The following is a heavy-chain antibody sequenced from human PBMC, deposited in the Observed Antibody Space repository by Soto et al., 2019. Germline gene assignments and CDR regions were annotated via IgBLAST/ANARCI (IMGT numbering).Heavy chain of an antibody. CDR1: GFTFSGYW. J-gene: IGHJ4*02. D-gene: IGHD6-6*01. V-gene: IGHV3-7*05. Sequence: EVQLVESGGGLVQPGGSLRLSCAASGFTFSGYWMSWVRQAPGTGLEWVANIKQDGSEKNYVDSVKGRFTISRDNAKNSLDLQMNSLRAEDTAVYYCARDLYQIATLSRTFDYWGRGTLVTVSS. CDR2: IKQDGSEK. CDR3: ARDLYQIATLSRTFDY.